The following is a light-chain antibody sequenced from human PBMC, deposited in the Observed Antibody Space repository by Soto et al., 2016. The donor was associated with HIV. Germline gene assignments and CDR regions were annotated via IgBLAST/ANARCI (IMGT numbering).Light chain of an antibody. V-gene: IGLV3-21*03. CDR2: DDR. CDR3: QVWDSSSDSL. Sequence: SYELTQPPSVSVAPGKTASITCGGTILAVKVYTGYQQKPGQAPVLVVYDDRDRPSGIPERFSGSNSGNTATLIISRVEAGDEADYYCQVWDSSSDSLFGGGTKLTVL. CDR1: ILAVKV. J-gene: IGLJ2*01.